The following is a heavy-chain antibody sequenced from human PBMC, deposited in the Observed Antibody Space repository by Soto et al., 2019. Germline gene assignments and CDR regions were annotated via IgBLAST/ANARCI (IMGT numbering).Heavy chain of an antibody. CDR3: ARPGEHSISPRDSYGMDV. CDR2: INPHSGGT. CDR1: GYTFINYY. V-gene: IGHV1-2*06. J-gene: IGHJ6*02. Sequence: QVQLVQSGADLKKPGASVKVSCKSSGYTFINYYVHWVRQAPGQGLEWMGRINPHSGGTNYAQKCQGRVTMTMDTSISTVFVDLSRLTSDDTALYFCARPGEHSISPRDSYGMDVWGQGTSVTVSS. D-gene: IGHD3-16*01.